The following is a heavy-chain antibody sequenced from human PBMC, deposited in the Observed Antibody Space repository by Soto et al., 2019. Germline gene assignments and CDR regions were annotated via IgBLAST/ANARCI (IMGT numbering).Heavy chain of an antibody. CDR3: TTRMTAHFDY. V-gene: IGHV3-23*01. CDR2: ISDRPTGHT. Sequence: GGSLRLSCVAAGFIFSDYPRNWVRRAPGKGLEWVSTISDRPTGHTHYAESVRGRFTISRDDSRDTVFLQMDSLRAEDTAVYYCTTRMTAHFDYWGQGVLVTVSS. CDR1: GFIFSDYP. D-gene: IGHD2-21*02. J-gene: IGHJ4*02.